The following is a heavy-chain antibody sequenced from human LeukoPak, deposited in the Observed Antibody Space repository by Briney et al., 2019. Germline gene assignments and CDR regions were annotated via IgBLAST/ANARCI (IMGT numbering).Heavy chain of an antibody. Sequence: GGSLRLSCAASGFTFSTYGMHWVRQAPGKGLEWVAFMRYDGSDEHYADSVQGRFTISRDHSSNSVSLQMTNLRVEDTAIYYCARGAYRISWPGIDYWGQGTLVTVSS. CDR2: MRYDGSDE. CDR1: GFTFSTYG. J-gene: IGHJ4*02. V-gene: IGHV3-30*02. D-gene: IGHD3-16*02. CDR3: ARGAYRISWPGIDY.